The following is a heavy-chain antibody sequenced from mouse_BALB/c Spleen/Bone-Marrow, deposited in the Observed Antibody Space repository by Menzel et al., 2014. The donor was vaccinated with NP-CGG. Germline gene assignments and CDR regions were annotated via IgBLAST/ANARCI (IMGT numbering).Heavy chain of an antibody. J-gene: IGHJ4*01. CDR1: GYTFTSYW. V-gene: IGHV1S81*02. CDR2: INPSNGRT. CDR3: AREDILYAMDY. Sequence: QVQLQQSGAELAKPGASVKLSCKASGYTFTSYWMHWVKQRPGQGLEWIGEINPSNGRTNYNEKFKSKATLTVDKSSSTAYMLLSSLTSEDSAVYYCAREDILYAMDYWGQGTSVTVSS.